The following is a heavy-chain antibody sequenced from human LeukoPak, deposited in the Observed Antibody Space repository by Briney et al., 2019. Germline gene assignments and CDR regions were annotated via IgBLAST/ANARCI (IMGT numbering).Heavy chain of an antibody. V-gene: IGHV4-59*01. J-gene: IGHJ6*02. CDR1: GGSISSYY. CDR2: IYYSGST. CDR3: ARSRYDFWSGYYGYYYGMDV. D-gene: IGHD3-3*01. Sequence: SETLSLTCTVSGGSISSYYWSWIRQPPGKGLEWIGYIYYSGSTNYNPSLKSRVTISVDTSKNQFSLKLSSVTAADTAVYYCARSRYDFWSGYYGYYYGMDVWGQGSTVSVCS.